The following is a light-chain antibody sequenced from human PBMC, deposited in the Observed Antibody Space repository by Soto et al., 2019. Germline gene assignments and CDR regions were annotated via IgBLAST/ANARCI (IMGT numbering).Light chain of an antibody. J-gene: IGKJ3*01. V-gene: IGKV3-11*01. CDR1: QSVSSY. CDR3: QQRGG. CDR2: DAS. Sequence: EIVLTQSPATLSLSPGERATLSCRASQSVSSYLAWYQQKPGQAPRLLIYDASNRATGIPARFSGSGSGTDFTLTISSLEPEDFAVYYCQQRGGFGPGTKVDIK.